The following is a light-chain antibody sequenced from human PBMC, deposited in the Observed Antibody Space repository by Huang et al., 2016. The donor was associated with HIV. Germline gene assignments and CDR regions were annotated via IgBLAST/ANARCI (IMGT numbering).Light chain of an antibody. CDR1: QSSSSY. CDR3: QQSYSSLT. J-gene: IGKJ4*01. CDR2: ASS. V-gene: IGKV1-39*01. Sequence: DIQMTQSPSSLSASVGDRVTITCRASQSSSSYLNWYQQKPGKAPKHLIYASSSMQSGVPTRFSGSGSGTDFTLTISSLQPEDFATYYCQQSYSSLTFGGGTKVEIK.